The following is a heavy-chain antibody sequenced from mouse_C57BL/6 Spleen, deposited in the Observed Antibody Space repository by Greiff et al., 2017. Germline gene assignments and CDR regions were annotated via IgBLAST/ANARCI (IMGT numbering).Heavy chain of an antibody. CDR1: GYAFTNYL. CDR2: INPGSGGT. Sequence: VQLQQSGAELVRPGTSVKVSCKASGYAFTNYLIEWVKQRPGQGLEWIGGINPGSGGTNYNEKFKGKATLTADKSSSTAYMQLISLTSEDSAVYFCARCDYDLYAMDYWGQGTSVTVSS. CDR3: ARCDYDLYAMDY. J-gene: IGHJ4*01. D-gene: IGHD2-4*01. V-gene: IGHV1-54*01.